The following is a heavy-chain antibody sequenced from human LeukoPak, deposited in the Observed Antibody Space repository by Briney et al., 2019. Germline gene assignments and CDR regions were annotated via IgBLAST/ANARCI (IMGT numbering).Heavy chain of an antibody. CDR2: IYSGGST. CDR1: GFTVSSNY. Sequence: QPGGSLRLSCAASGFTVSSNYMSWVRQAPGKGLEWVSVIYSGGSTYYADSVKGRFTISRDNSKNTLYLQMNSLRAEDTAVYYCARSWLVHYYFDYWGQGTLVTVSS. J-gene: IGHJ4*02. V-gene: IGHV3-66*01. D-gene: IGHD6-19*01. CDR3: ARSWLVHYYFDY.